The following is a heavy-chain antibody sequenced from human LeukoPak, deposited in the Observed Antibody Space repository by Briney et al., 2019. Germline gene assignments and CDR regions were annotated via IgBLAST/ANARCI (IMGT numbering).Heavy chain of an antibody. V-gene: IGHV4-30-4*01. CDR3: ARADYGGPFDY. D-gene: IGHD4-23*01. CDR2: IYYSGST. Sequence: SQTLSLTCSVSGGSISSGDYYWSWIRQPPGKGLEWIGYIYYSGSTYYNPSLKSRVTISVDTSKNQFSLSLNSVNAADTAIYYCARADYGGPFDYWGQGTLVTVSS. CDR1: GGSISSGDYY. J-gene: IGHJ4*02.